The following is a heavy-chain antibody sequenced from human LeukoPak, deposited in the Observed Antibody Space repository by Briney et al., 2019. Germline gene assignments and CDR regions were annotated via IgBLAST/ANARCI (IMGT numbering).Heavy chain of an antibody. J-gene: IGHJ4*02. CDR2: IYHSGST. CDR3: ARGPLIDF. Sequence: PSETLSLTCTVSGYSISSGYYWGWIRQPPGKGLEWIGSIYHSGSTNYNPSLKSRVTISVDKSKNQFSLRLSSVTAADTAVYYCARGPLIDFWGQGTLVTVSS. CDR1: GYSISSGYY. V-gene: IGHV4-38-2*02.